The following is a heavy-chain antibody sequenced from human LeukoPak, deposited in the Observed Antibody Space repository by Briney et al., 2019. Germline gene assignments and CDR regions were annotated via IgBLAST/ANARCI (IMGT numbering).Heavy chain of an antibody. D-gene: IGHD3-3*01. J-gene: IGHJ5*02. V-gene: IGHV4-39*07. Sequence: SETLSLTCTVSGGSISSSSYYWGWIRQPPGKGLEWIGSIYYSGSTYYNPSLKSRVTISVDTSKNQFSLKLSSVTAADTAVYYCARGLGGGITITLNWFDPWGQGTLVTVSS. CDR2: IYYSGST. CDR1: GGSISSSSYY. CDR3: ARGLGGGITITLNWFDP.